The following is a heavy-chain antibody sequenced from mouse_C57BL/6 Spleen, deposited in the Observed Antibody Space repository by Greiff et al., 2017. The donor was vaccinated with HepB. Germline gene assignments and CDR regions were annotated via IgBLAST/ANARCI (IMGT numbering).Heavy chain of an antibody. V-gene: IGHV2-2*01. CDR2: IWSGGST. D-gene: IGHD1-1*01. CDR1: GFSLTSYG. J-gene: IGHJ1*03. CDR3: AGYGSSSPWYFDV. Sequence: QVQLKESGPGLVQPSQSLSITCTVSGFSLTSYGVHWVRQSPGKGLEWLGVIWSGGSTDYNAAFISRLSISKDNSKSQVFFKMNSLQADDTAIYYCAGYGSSSPWYFDVWGTGTTVTVSS.